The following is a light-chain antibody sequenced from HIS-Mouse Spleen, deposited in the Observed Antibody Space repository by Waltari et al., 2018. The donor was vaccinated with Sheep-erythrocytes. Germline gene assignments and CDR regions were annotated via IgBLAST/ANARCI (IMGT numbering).Light chain of an antibody. CDR3: QQRSNWYT. J-gene: IGKJ2*01. CDR1: QSVSSY. V-gene: IGKV3-11*01. Sequence: EIVLTQSPATLSLSPGERATLSCRASQSVSSYLAWYQQKPGQAPRLLIYDASNRATGIPARFIGSGSGTDFTRPISSLEPEDFAVYYCQQRSNWYTFGQGTKLEIK. CDR2: DAS.